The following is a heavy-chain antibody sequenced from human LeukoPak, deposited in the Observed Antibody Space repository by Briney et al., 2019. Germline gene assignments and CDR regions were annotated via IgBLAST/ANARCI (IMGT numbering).Heavy chain of an antibody. J-gene: IGHJ5*02. CDR2: ISISGGSA. Sequence: GRSLRLSCAASGFTFSTYAMSWVRQAPGKGLEWVSGISISGGSAYYADSVKGRFTISRDNSKNTLYLQMNRLRAEDTAVYYCAKDRDLLFAHCWFDLWGPGILVTVSS. CDR1: GFTFSTYA. CDR3: AKDRDLLFAHCWFDL. D-gene: IGHD3-10*01. V-gene: IGHV3-23*01.